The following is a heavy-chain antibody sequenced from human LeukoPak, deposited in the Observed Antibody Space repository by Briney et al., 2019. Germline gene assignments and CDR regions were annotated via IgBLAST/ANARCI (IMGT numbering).Heavy chain of an antibody. J-gene: IGHJ4*02. V-gene: IGHV4-39*01. D-gene: IGHD5-18*01. CDR2: INYSGTI. Sequence: PWETLSLTCNVSGGSFNTNNHYWGWIRQPPGKGLEWLGSINYSGTIFYSPSLNRRVTISVNTYGNQFSLKLTSATAADTAVYYCARHPGYSSGWWYFDFWGQGTLVTVSS. CDR1: GGSFNTNNHY. CDR3: ARHPGYSSGWWYFDF.